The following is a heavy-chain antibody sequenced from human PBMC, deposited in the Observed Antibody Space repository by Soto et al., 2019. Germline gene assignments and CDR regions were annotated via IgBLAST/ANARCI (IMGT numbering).Heavy chain of an antibody. V-gene: IGHV4-59*08. J-gene: IGHJ3*02. Sequence: QVQLQESGPGLVKPSETLSLTCTVSGDSIRSYYWSWIRQPPGKGLEWIGYIYYSGSTNYNPSLKSPVTRSLDASNNPLALNLSSLTAAHTLVYYWAILSIITVGRIHKEAFDIWGQATMVTVPS. CDR2: IYYSGST. CDR1: GDSIRSYY. CDR3: AILSIITVGRIHKEAFDI. D-gene: IGHD3-22*01.